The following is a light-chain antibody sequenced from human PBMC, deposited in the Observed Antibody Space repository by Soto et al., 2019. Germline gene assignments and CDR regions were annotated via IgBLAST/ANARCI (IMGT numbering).Light chain of an antibody. CDR1: YSDIGGYKH. V-gene: IGLV2-14*01. J-gene: IGLJ2*01. CDR3: SSYTSSSTLLI. CDR2: EAS. Sequence: QSALTQPASVSASPGQSVTISCIGTYSDIGGYKHVSWYQRHPGKAPRLIIYEASNRPSGISNRFSGSKSGNTASLTISGLQADDEADYYCSSYTSSSTLLIFGGGTKLTVL.